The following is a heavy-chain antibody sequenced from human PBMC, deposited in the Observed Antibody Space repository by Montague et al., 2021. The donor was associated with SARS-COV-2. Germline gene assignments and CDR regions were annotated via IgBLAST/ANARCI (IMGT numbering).Heavy chain of an antibody. D-gene: IGHD2-2*02. V-gene: IGHV3-66*01. Sequence: SLRLSCAASGFTVSSNHMSWVRQAPGKGLEWVSVIYSGGSTYYADSVKGRFTISRDNSKNTLYLQMNSLRAEDTAVYYFASAIPFSNWFDPWGQGTLVTVS. CDR1: GFTVSSNH. CDR3: ASAIPFSNWFDP. CDR2: IYSGGST. J-gene: IGHJ5*02.